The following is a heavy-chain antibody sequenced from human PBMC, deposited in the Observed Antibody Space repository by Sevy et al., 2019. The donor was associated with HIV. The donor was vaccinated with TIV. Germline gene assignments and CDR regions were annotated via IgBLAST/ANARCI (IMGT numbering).Heavy chain of an antibody. CDR1: SGSISSSGDYY. J-gene: IGHJ3*02. CDR2: IFYSGSP. V-gene: IGHV4-39*01. Sequence: SETLSLTCTVSSGSISSSGDYYWGWIRQPPGKWLQWIGSIFYSGSPYYSPSLKSRVTISLDTSKNQFSLKLSSVTTADTAVYYGARHVTYDGSGVGTFDIWGQGTVVTVSS. CDR3: ARHVTYDGSGVGTFDI. D-gene: IGHD3-3*01.